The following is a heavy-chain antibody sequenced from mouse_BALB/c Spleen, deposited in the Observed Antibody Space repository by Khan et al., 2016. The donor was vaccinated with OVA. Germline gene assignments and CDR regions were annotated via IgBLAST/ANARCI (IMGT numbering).Heavy chain of an antibody. CDR3: TRPSYYGYYHN. D-gene: IGHD2-3*01. J-gene: IGHJ2*01. Sequence: QVQLQQSGPELVRPGVSVKISCKGSGYTFTDYAMHWVRQSHAKSLEWIGLISTYSGNTKYKQKFKGKATMTVDKYSSTAYMELARLTSEDSAIYLCTRPSYYGYYHNWGQGTTLTVSS. CDR1: GYTFTDYA. CDR2: ISTYSGNT. V-gene: IGHV1S137*01.